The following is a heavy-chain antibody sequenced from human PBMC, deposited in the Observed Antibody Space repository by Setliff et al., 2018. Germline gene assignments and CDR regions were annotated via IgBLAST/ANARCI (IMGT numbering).Heavy chain of an antibody. D-gene: IGHD5-18*01. CDR2: IKRDGREI. CDR3: ASGHRYGYLFEY. V-gene: IGHV3-7*03. J-gene: IGHJ4*02. Sequence: PGESLRISCAASGFTFSSYWMSWVRQAPGKGLEWVANIKRDGREIYYVDSVKGRFTISRDNAKNSLYLQMNSLRAEDTVVYYCASGHRYGYLFEYWGQGTLVTVSS. CDR1: GFTFSSYW.